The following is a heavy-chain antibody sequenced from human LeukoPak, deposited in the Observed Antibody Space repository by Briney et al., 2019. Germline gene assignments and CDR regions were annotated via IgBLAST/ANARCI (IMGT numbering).Heavy chain of an antibody. CDR2: INPNSGGK. V-gene: IGHV1-2*02. CDR1: GYTFTGYY. J-gene: IGHJ6*03. Sequence: GASVKVSCKASGYTFTGYYMHWVRQAPGQGLEWMGWINPNSGGKNYAQKFQGRVTMTRDTSISTAYIELNRLKSDDTAVYYCARERIEQQPNYYYYYYMDVWGKGTTVTVSS. CDR3: ARERIEQQPNYYYYYYMDV. D-gene: IGHD6-13*01.